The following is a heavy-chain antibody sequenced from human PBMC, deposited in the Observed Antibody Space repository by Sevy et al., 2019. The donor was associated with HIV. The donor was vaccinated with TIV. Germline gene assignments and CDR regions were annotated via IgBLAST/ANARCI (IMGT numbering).Heavy chain of an antibody. J-gene: IGHJ6*02. CDR3: ARLKEGVHCSSTSCYTSANYYYGMDV. CDR1: GYSFTSYW. V-gene: IGHV5-51*01. Sequence: GESLKISCKGSGYSFTSYWIGWVRQMPGKGLEWMGIIYPGDSDTRYSPSFQGQVTISADKSSSTAYLQWSSLKASDTAMYYCARLKEGVHCSSTSCYTSANYYYGMDVWGQGTTVTVSS. CDR2: IYPGDSDT. D-gene: IGHD2-2*02.